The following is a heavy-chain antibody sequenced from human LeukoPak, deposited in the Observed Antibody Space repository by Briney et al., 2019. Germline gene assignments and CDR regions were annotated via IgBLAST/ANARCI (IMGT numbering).Heavy chain of an antibody. J-gene: IGHJ4*02. D-gene: IGHD2-15*01. CDR1: GDSLIRNFYY. CDR3: ARGGRSSEGY. V-gene: IGHV4-39*07. Sequence: PSETLSLTCTVSGDSLIRNFYYWGWIRQPPGKGLEWIGSLYHSGSTNYNPSLKSRVTISVDTSKNQFSLKLSSVTAADTAVYYCARGGRSSEGYWGQGTLVTVSS. CDR2: LYHSGST.